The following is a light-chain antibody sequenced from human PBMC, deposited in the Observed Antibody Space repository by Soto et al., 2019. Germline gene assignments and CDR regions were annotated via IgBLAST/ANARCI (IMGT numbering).Light chain of an antibody. V-gene: IGLV1-44*01. Sequence: QSVLTQPPSASGTPGQRVPISCSGNSSNIGSNTVNWYQQLPGTAPKLLIYSNNQRPSGVPDRFSGSKSGTSASLAISGLQSEDEADYYCAAWDDSLNGGVFGGGTKLTVL. CDR1: SSNIGSNT. J-gene: IGLJ3*02. CDR3: AAWDDSLNGGV. CDR2: SNN.